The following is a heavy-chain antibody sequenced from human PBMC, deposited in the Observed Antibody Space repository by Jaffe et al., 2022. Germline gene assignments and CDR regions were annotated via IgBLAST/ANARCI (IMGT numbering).Heavy chain of an antibody. J-gene: IGHJ5*02. CDR3: AKEGSDPWFDP. V-gene: IGHV3-23*01. CDR2: IRGSGGST. Sequence: EVQLLESGGGLVQPGGSLRLSCAASGFTFSIYTMSWVRQVPGKGLEWVSAIRGSGGSTFYADSVRGRFTISRDNSRNTLFLQMNSLRAEDTAVYYCAKEGSDPWFDPWGQGTLVTVSS. D-gene: IGHD3-10*01. CDR1: GFTFSIYT.